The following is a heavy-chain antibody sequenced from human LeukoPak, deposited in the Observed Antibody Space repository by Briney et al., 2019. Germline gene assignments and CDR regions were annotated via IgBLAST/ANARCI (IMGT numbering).Heavy chain of an antibody. D-gene: IGHD3-10*01. CDR2: ISAYNGNT. CDR3: ARTRYYYGSGSYLPPDY. Sequence: ASVKVSCKASGYTFTSYGISWVRQAPGQGLEWMGWISAYNGNTNYAQKLQGRVTMTTDTSTSTAYMELRSLRSADTAVYYCARTRYYYGSGSYLPPDYWGQGTLVTVSS. CDR1: GYTFTSYG. J-gene: IGHJ4*02. V-gene: IGHV1-18*01.